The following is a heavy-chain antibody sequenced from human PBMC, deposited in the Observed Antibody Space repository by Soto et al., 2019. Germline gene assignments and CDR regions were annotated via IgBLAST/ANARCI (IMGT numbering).Heavy chain of an antibody. CDR1: GGSIGSGGYS. CDR3: ARGSGYDAPVFGY. CDR2: IYHSGST. J-gene: IGHJ4*02. Sequence: NPSETLSLTCAVSGGSIGSGGYSWSWIRQPPGKGLEWIGYIYHSGSTYYNPSLKSRVTISVDRSKNQFSLKLSFVTAADTAVYYCARGSGYDAPVFGYWGQGTLVTVSS. V-gene: IGHV4-30-2*01. D-gene: IGHD5-12*01.